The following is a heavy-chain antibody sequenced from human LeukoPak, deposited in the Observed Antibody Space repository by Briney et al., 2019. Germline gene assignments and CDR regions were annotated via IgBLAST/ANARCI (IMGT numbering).Heavy chain of an antibody. V-gene: IGHV3-7*03. J-gene: IGHJ4*02. CDR1: GFTFSSYW. CDR3: ARGGYKYGLGF. D-gene: IGHD5-18*01. CDR2: IKYDGTEK. Sequence: GGSLRLSCAVSGFTFSSYWMSWVRQAPGKGLEWVANIKYDGTEKYYADSVKGRFTISRDKAENSLHLQMNSLRGEDTAVYYCARGGYKYGLGFWSQGTLVTVSS.